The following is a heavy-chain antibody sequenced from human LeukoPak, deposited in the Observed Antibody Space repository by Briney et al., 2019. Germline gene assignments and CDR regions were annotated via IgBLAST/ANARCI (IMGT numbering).Heavy chain of an antibody. V-gene: IGHV3-30*18. D-gene: IGHD5-18*01. CDR1: GFTFSSYG. CDR2: ISYDGSNK. CDR3: AKDQGNTANLDY. Sequence: GGSLRPSCAASGFTFSSYGMHWVRQAPGKGLEWVAVISYDGSNKYYADSVKGRFTISRDNSKNTLYLQMNSLRAEDTAVYYCAKDQGNTANLDYWGQGTLVTVSS. J-gene: IGHJ4*02.